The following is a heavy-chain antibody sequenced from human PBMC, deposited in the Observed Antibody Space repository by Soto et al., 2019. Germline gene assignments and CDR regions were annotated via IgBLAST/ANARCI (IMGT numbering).Heavy chain of an antibody. Sequence: PGGSLRLSCAASGFTFSSYSMNWVRQAPGKGLEWVSYISSSSSTIYYADSVKGRFTISRDNAKNSLYLQMNSLRDEDTAVYYCAREGNEHYDFWSGYYHGDGGFDYSGQGTLVTVSS. CDR1: GFTFSSYS. J-gene: IGHJ4*02. V-gene: IGHV3-48*02. CDR3: AREGNEHYDFWSGYYHGDGGFDY. D-gene: IGHD3-3*01. CDR2: ISSSSSTI.